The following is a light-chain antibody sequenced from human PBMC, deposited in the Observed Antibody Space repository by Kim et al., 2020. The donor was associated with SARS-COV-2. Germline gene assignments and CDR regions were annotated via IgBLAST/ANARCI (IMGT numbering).Light chain of an antibody. CDR1: KVGRQN. J-gene: IGLJ2*01. CDR3: QVWENSRDHVV. Sequence: SYELTQPPSVSVAPGQTATITCEGDKVGRQNVHWYQQKSGQAPVLVVYDDSDRPSGIPERFSGSNSGNTATLMISRVEVGDEADYYCQVWENSRDHVVFGGGTQLTVL. V-gene: IGLV3-21*02. CDR2: DDS.